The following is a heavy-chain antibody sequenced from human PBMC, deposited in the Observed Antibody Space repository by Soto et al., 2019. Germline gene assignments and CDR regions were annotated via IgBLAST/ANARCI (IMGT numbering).Heavy chain of an antibody. CDR2: IYYSGST. Sequence: SETLSLTCTVSGGSISSSSYYWGWIRQPPGKGLEWIGSIYYSGSTYYNPSLKSRVTISVDTSKNQFSLKLSSVTAADTAVYYCQRVTTAADYYYYGMDVWGQGTTVTVSS. CDR1: GGSISSSSYY. J-gene: IGHJ6*02. CDR3: QRVTTAADYYYYGMDV. D-gene: IGHD4-17*01. V-gene: IGHV4-39*01.